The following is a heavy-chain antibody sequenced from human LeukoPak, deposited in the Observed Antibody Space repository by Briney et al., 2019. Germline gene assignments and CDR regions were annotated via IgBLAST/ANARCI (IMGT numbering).Heavy chain of an antibody. D-gene: IGHD6-19*01. V-gene: IGHV4-34*01. CDR2: INHSGST. CDR1: GGSFSGYY. Sequence: SETLSLTCAVYGGSFSGYYWSWIRQPPGKGLEWIGEINHSGSTNYNPSLKSRVTISVDTSKNQFSLKLSSVTAADTAVYYCARVRREGVWIAVARTSNWFDPWGQGTLVTVSS. CDR3: ARVRREGVWIAVARTSNWFDP. J-gene: IGHJ5*02.